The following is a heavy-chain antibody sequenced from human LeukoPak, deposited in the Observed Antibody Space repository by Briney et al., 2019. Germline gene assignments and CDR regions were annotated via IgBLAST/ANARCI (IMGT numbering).Heavy chain of an antibody. D-gene: IGHD2-15*01. V-gene: IGHV4-39*06. CDR1: GGSISSSSYY. Sequence: SETLSLTCTVSGGSISSSSYYWGWIRQPPGKGLEWIGSIYYSGSTYYNPSLKSRVTISVDTSKNQFPLKLSSVTAADTAVYYCARGGDYVYFWGQGTLVTVSS. J-gene: IGHJ4*02. CDR3: ARGGDYVYF. CDR2: IYYSGST.